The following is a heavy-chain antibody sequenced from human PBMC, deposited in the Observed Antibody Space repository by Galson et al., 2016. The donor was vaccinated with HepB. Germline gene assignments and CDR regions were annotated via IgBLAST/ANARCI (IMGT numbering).Heavy chain of an antibody. D-gene: IGHD1-20*01. CDR3: ARGTRFSYKWSFDS. CDR2: TPSSGNS. V-gene: IGHV4-59*11. J-gene: IGHJ4*02. CDR1: DESIMTHY. Sequence: SETLSLTCDVSDESIMTHYWSWIRQSPGKGLEWLGYTPSSGNSKYNPSLPSRVTMSLDASGSRFSLRLRSLTAADTAVYFCARGTRFSYKWSFDSWGQGALVTVSS.